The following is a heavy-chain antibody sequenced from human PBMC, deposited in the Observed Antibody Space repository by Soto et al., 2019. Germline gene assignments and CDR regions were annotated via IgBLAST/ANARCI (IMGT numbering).Heavy chain of an antibody. CDR3: AKDQSFDYVWGSYLQ. V-gene: IGHV3-30*18. CDR1: GWTLGDYG. CDR2: ISYDGSNK. Sequence: AASGWTLGDYGMHRVLQAPGKGLEWVAVISYDGSNKYYADSVKGRFTISRDNSKNTLYLQMNSLRAEDTAVYYCAKDQSFDYVWGSYLQWGQGTLVTVSS. J-gene: IGHJ4*02. D-gene: IGHD3-16*02.